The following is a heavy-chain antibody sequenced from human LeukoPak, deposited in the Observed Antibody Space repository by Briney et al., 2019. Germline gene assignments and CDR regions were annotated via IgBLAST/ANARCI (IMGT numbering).Heavy chain of an antibody. V-gene: IGHV3-48*01. CDR3: ARKPLSGGYGGTIDY. J-gene: IGHJ4*02. Sequence: GGSLRLSCAASGFTFSSYTMNWVRQAPGKGLEWISCFDLSGTTYYADSVKGRFTISRDNAENTLYLRMNSLRAEDTAIYYCARKPLSGGYGGTIDYWGQGTLVTVSS. CDR1: GFTFSSYT. CDR2: FDLSGTT. D-gene: IGHD5-12*01.